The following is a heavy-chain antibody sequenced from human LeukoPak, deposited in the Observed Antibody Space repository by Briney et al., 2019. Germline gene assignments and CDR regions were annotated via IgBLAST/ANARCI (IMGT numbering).Heavy chain of an antibody. Sequence: SETLSLTCAVSAYSISSDYYWGWIRQPPGKGLEWIGSIYHRGSTYYNSSLKSRVTISIDTSKNQFSLKVTSVTAADMAVYYCARHSETIVGSVDFWGQGTLVTVSS. CDR1: AYSISSDYY. CDR3: ARHSETIVGSVDF. V-gene: IGHV4-38-2*01. CDR2: IYHRGST. D-gene: IGHD3-3*01. J-gene: IGHJ4*02.